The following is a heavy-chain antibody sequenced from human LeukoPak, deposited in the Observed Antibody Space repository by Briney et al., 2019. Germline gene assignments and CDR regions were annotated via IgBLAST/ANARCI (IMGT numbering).Heavy chain of an antibody. CDR1: GGSISSYY. CDR3: ARGYGAGHYFDY. D-gene: IGHD6-19*01. CDR2: IYSSGST. J-gene: IGHJ4*02. V-gene: IGHV4-4*07. Sequence: PSETLSLTCNVSGGSISSYYWSWIRQPAGKGLEWIGRIYSSGSTNYNPSLKSRVSMSVDTSKNQFSLNLSFVTAADTAVYYWARGYGAGHYFDYWGQGTPVTVSS.